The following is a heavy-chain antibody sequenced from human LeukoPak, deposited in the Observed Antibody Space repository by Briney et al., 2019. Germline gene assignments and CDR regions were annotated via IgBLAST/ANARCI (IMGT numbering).Heavy chain of an antibody. CDR2: ISGSGSST. CDR1: GFTFSNYA. CDR3: AKSWLRLGGDY. V-gene: IGHV3-23*01. J-gene: IGHJ4*02. D-gene: IGHD5-12*01. Sequence: GGSLRLSCAASGFTFSNYAMSWVRQAPGKGLEWVSGISGSGSSTYYADSVKGRFTISRDNSENTLFLQINSLRTEDTAIYYCAKSWLRLGGDYWGQGTLVTVSS.